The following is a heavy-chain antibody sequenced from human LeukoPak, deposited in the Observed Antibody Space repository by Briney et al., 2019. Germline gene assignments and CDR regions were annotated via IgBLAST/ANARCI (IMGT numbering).Heavy chain of an antibody. D-gene: IGHD1-26*01. V-gene: IGHV1-2*02. J-gene: IGHJ4*02. CDR3: ARDQLGRWEPTTPSY. CDR2: INPNSGGT. Sequence: ASVKVSCKAFGYTFTGYYMHWVRQAPGQGLEWMGWINPNSGGTNYAQKFQGRVTMTRDTSISTAYMELSRLRSDDTAVYYCARDQLGRWEPTTPSYWGQGTLVTVSS. CDR1: GYTFTGYY.